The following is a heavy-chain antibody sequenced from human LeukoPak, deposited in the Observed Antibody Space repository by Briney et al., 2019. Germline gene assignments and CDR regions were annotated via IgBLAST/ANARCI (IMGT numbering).Heavy chain of an antibody. J-gene: IGHJ4*02. V-gene: IGHV3-23*01. D-gene: IGHD5-18*01. CDR1: GFTFSSYA. CDR3: ATYRQVMLPFES. Sequence: GGSLRLSCAASGFTFSSYAMSWVRQAPGEGLEWVSSISGSGGGTYYADSVRGRFTISRDNSRSTLFLQMNSLRAEDTAIYYCATYRQVMLPFESWGQGTLVTVSS. CDR2: ISGSGGGT.